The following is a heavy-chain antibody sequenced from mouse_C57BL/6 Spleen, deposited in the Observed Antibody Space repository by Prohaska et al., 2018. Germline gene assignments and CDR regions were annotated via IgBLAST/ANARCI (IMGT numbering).Heavy chain of an antibody. Sequence: EVQLLETGGGLVQPGGSRGLSCEGSGFTFSGFWMSWVRQTPGKTLEWIGDINSDGSVINYEPSIKDRFTIFRDNDKSTLYLQMSNVRSEDTATYFCMRYGNYWYFDVWGTGTTVTVSS. CDR1: GFTFSGFW. CDR2: INSDGSVI. D-gene: IGHD2-1*01. J-gene: IGHJ1*03. V-gene: IGHV11-2*01. CDR3: MRYGNYWYFDV.